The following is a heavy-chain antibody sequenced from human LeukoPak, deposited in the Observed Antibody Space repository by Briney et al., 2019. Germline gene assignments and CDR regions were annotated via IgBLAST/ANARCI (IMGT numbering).Heavy chain of an antibody. J-gene: IGHJ4*02. CDR3: TRDPHTANIYYFDS. Sequence: GGSLRLSCAASRFTFSSYAMHWVRQAPGKGLEWVAVISYDGNNKYYADSVKGRFTISRDNSKNTMSLQMNSLRAEDTAVYYCTRDPHTANIYYFDSWGQGTLVTVSS. V-gene: IGHV3-30-3*01. D-gene: IGHD5-18*01. CDR2: ISYDGNNK. CDR1: RFTFSSYA.